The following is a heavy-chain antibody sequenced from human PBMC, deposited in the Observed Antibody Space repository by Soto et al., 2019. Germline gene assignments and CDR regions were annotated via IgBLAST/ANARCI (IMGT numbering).Heavy chain of an antibody. D-gene: IGHD3-22*01. CDR3: ARDYYDSSGNWFDP. V-gene: IGHV1-2*04. J-gene: IGHJ5*02. CDR1: GYIFTGYY. Sequence: ASVKVSCKASGYIFTGYYMHWVRQAPGQGLEWMGWINPNSGDTNYTQKFQGWVTMTRDTSISTAYMELSRLSSVTAADTAVYYCARDYYDSSGNWFDPWGQGTLVTV. CDR2: INPNSGDT.